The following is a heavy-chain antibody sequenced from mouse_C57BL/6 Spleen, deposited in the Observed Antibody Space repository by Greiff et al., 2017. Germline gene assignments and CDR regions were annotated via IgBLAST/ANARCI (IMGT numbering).Heavy chain of an antibody. CDR1: GYTFTSYW. CDR2: INPSSGYT. D-gene: IGHD2-5*01. J-gene: IGHJ2*01. CDR3: ARSSNYYCDY. V-gene: IGHV1-7*01. Sequence: QVQLQQSGAELAKPGASVELSCKASGYTFTSYWMHWVKQRPGQGLAWIGYINPSSGYTKYNQKFKDKATLTADKSSSTDYMQLSSLTYENSAVYYCARSSNYYCDYWGQGTTRTVSS.